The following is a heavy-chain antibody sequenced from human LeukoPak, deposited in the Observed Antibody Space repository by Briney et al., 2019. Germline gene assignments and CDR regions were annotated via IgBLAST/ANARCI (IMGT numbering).Heavy chain of an antibody. V-gene: IGHV3-7*01. J-gene: IGHJ3*02. CDR3: ARYGLGDTFDI. CDR2: IKQDGSET. D-gene: IGHD4-17*01. Sequence: GGSLRLSCAASGFTLSSYWMSWVRQAPGKGLEWVASIKQDGSETRYVDSVKGRFTIFRDNTKTSLYLQMNSLRAEDTAVYYCARYGLGDTFDIWGQGTVVTVSS. CDR1: GFTLSSYW.